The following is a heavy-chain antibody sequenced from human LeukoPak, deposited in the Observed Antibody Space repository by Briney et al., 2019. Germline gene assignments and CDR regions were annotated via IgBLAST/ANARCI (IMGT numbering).Heavy chain of an antibody. J-gene: IGHJ6*03. V-gene: IGHV4-59*12. Sequence: TSETLSLTCTVSGGSISSYYWSWIRQPPGKGLEWIGYIYYSGSTNYNPSLKSRVTISVDTSKNQFSLKLSSVTAADTAVYYCARGPGQLLVGYYYYYMDVWGKGTTVTVSS. CDR3: ARGPGQLLVGYYYYYMDV. D-gene: IGHD2-2*01. CDR1: GGSISSYY. CDR2: IYYSGST.